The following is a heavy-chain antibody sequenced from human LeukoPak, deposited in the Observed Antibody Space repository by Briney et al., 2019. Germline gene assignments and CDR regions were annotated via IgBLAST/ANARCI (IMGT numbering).Heavy chain of an antibody. J-gene: IGHJ6*02. D-gene: IGHD3-10*01. Sequence: GRSLRLSCAASGFTFSNYGMHWVRQAPGKGLEWVAVMWYDESKEHSGDSVKGRFTISRDKSKNTLYLQMNSLKVEDTAVYYCARDPYYGSGKYYHGMDLWGQGTTVTVSS. CDR1: GFTFSNYG. CDR2: MWYDESKE. CDR3: ARDPYYGSGKYYHGMDL. V-gene: IGHV3-33*01.